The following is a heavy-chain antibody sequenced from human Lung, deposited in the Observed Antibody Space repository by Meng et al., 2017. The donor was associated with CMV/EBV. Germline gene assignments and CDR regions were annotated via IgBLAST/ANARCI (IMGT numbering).Heavy chain of an antibody. Sequence: SVKVSCKASGFTFTSSAVQWVRQARGQRLEWIGWIVVGSGNTNYAQKFQERVTITRDMSTSTAYMELSSLRSEDTAVYYCAAEALKEQWLVYYYGRDVWGQGTXVTVYS. J-gene: IGHJ6*02. D-gene: IGHD6-19*01. V-gene: IGHV1-58*01. CDR2: IVVGSGNT. CDR1: GFTFTSSA. CDR3: AAEALKEQWLVYYYGRDV.